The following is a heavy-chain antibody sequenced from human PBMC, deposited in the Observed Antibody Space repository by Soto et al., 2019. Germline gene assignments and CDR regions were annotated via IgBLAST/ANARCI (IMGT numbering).Heavy chain of an antibody. Sequence: PGESLKISCKGSGYSFTSYWISWVRQMPGKGLEWMGRIDPSDSYTNYSPSFQGHVTISVDKSISTAYLQWSSLKASDTAMYYCARHAIEYSSSSVSYWGQGTLVTVSS. CDR1: GYSFTSYW. D-gene: IGHD6-6*01. CDR2: IDPSDSYT. J-gene: IGHJ4*02. CDR3: ARHAIEYSSSSVSY. V-gene: IGHV5-10-1*01.